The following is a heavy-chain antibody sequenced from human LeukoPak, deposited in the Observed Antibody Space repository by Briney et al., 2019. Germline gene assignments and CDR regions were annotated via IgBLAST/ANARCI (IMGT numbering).Heavy chain of an antibody. CDR3: ASPYCSSTSCHDAFDI. Sequence: GGSLRLSSAASGFTFSDYYMSWIRQAPGKGLEWVSYISSSGSTIYYADSVKGRFTISRDNAKNSLYLQMNSLRAEDTAVYYCASPYCSSTSCHDAFDIWGQGTMVTVSS. V-gene: IGHV3-11*04. D-gene: IGHD2-2*01. CDR1: GFTFSDYY. J-gene: IGHJ3*02. CDR2: ISSSGSTI.